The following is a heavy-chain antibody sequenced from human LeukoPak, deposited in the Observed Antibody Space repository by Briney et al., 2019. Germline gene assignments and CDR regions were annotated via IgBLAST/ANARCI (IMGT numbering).Heavy chain of an antibody. CDR3: ARRSHDSSGYYRY. V-gene: IGHV3-21*01. CDR1: GFTFSSYN. CDR2: ISGNSSYI. Sequence: KTGGSLRLSCAASGFTFSSYNMNWIRQAPGKGLEWVSSISGNSSYIYYADSVKGRFTISRDNAKNSLYLQMNSLRAEDTAMYYCARRSHDSSGYYRYWGQGTLVTVSS. J-gene: IGHJ4*02. D-gene: IGHD3-22*01.